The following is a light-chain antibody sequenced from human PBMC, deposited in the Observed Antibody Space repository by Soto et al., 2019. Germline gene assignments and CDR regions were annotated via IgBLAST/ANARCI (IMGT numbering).Light chain of an antibody. V-gene: IGKV3-11*01. CDR1: QSVNDY. CDR3: QQRSIWPWT. J-gene: IGKJ1*01. Sequence: EIVLTQSPATLSXXPXXXXTXXXRASQSVNDYLAWYQQKPGQAPRLLIYDTSDRATGIPARFSGSGSGTDFTLTISSLEPEDFAVFYCQQRSIWPWTFGQGTKVDIK. CDR2: DTS.